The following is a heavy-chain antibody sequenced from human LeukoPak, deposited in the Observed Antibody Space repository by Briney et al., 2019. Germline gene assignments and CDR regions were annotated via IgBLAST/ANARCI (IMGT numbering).Heavy chain of an antibody. CDR2: IYSGGST. J-gene: IGHJ4*02. V-gene: IGHV3-66*01. Sequence: GGSLRLSCAASGFTVSSNYMSWVRQAPGKGLEWVSVIYSGGSTYYADSVKGRFTISRDNSKNTLYLQMNSLRAEDTAVYYCARDKGHYYDGSGYDYWGQGTLVTVSS. D-gene: IGHD3-22*01. CDR1: GFTVSSNY. CDR3: ARDKGHYYDGSGYDY.